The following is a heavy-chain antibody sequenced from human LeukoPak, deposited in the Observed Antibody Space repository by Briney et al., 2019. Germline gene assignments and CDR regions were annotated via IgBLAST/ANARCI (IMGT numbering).Heavy chain of an antibody. CDR2: VYFTGTT. Sequence: SETLSLTCTISGDSINSYHWSWFRQPPGKGLEWIGYVYFTGTTNHNPSLKSRVTMSVDTSKNQFSLKLSSVAAADTAVYYCARARWFRSSYYYYYYMDVWGKGTTVTVSS. CDR3: ARARWFRSSYYYYYYMDV. J-gene: IGHJ6*03. V-gene: IGHV4-59*12. CDR1: GDSINSYH. D-gene: IGHD3-10*01.